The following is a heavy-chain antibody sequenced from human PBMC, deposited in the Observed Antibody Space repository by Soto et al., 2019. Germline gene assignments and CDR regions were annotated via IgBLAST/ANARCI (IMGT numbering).Heavy chain of an antibody. CDR1: GGTFSSYA. V-gene: IGHV1-69*06. Sequence: QVQLVQSGAEVKKPGSSVKVSCKASGGTFSSYAISWVRQAPGQGLEWMGGIIPIFGTANYAQKFQGRVTITADKSTSTVYLELSSLRSEHTAVYYCARRVGCSGDCYSVSYYYYGMDVSGQGTTVTDSS. CDR2: IIPIFGTA. J-gene: IGHJ6*02. CDR3: ARRVGCSGDCYSVSYYYYGMDV. D-gene: IGHD2-21*02.